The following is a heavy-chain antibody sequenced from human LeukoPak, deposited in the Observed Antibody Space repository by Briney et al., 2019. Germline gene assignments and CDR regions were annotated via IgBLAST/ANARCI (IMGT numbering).Heavy chain of an antibody. CDR3: AKDDYDILTGSGGFDY. Sequence: GGSLRLSCADSGFTFADYAMHWVRQAPGKGPEWVSGISWNSGSIGYADSVKGRFTISRDNAKNSLYLQMNSLRAEDTALYYCAKDDYDILTGSGGFDYWGQGTLVTVSS. D-gene: IGHD3-9*01. CDR2: ISWNSGSI. J-gene: IGHJ4*02. V-gene: IGHV3-9*01. CDR1: GFTFADYA.